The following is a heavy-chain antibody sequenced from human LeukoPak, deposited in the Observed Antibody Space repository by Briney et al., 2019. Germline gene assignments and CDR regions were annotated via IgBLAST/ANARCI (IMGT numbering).Heavy chain of an antibody. CDR2: IYYSGST. D-gene: IGHD4-23*01. Sequence: PSETLSLTCTVSGGSISSGSYYWSWIRQPPGKGLEWIGYIYYSGSTNYNPSLKSRVTISVDTSKNQFSLKLSSVTAADTAVYYCARADNSHDAFDIWGQGTMVTVSS. CDR1: GGSISSGSYY. CDR3: ARADNSHDAFDI. J-gene: IGHJ3*02. V-gene: IGHV4-61*01.